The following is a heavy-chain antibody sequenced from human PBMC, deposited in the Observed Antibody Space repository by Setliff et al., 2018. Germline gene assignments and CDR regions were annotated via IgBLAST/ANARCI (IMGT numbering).Heavy chain of an antibody. Sequence: GGSLRLSCAASGFTFSNAWMSWVRQAPGKGLEWVGRIKSKTDGGTADYAAPVKGRFTISRDDSKNTLYLQMNSLRAEDTAVYYCAKGEYSYGNNYYYYGMDVWGRGTTVTVSS. CDR2: IKSKTDGGTA. CDR3: AKGEYSYGNNYYYYGMDV. V-gene: IGHV3-15*01. J-gene: IGHJ6*02. D-gene: IGHD5-18*01. CDR1: GFTFSNAW.